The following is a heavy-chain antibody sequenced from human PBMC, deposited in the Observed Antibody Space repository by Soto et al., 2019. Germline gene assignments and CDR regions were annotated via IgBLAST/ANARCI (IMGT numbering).Heavy chain of an antibody. V-gene: IGHV5-10-1*01. CDR1: GYSFTSYW. J-gene: IGHJ6*02. CDR3: ARLGGIADPKNHSHYGMDV. D-gene: IGHD6-13*01. CDR2: VDPSDSYT. Sequence: PGESLKISCKGSGYSFTSYWISWVRQMPGKGLEWMGRVDPSDSYTNYSPSFQGHVTISADKSISTAYLQWSSLKASDTAMYYCARLGGIADPKNHSHYGMDVWGQGNTVTVSS.